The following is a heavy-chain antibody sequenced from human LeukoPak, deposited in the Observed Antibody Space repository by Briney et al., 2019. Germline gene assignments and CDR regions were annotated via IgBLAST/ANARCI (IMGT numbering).Heavy chain of an antibody. CDR3: AKDLGYCSSTSCHYDY. CDR2: ISGSGGST. J-gene: IGHJ4*02. CDR1: GFTFSSYA. V-gene: IGHV3-23*01. Sequence: PGGSLRLSCAASGFTFSSYAMSWVRQAPGKGLEWVSAISGSGGSTYYADSVKGRFTISRDNSKNTLYLQMNSPRAEDTAVYYCAKDLGYCSSTSCHYDYWGQGTLVTVSS. D-gene: IGHD2-2*01.